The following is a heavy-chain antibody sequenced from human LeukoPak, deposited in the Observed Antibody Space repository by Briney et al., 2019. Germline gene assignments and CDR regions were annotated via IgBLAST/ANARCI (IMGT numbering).Heavy chain of an antibody. D-gene: IGHD1-26*01. CDR1: GDTFTSYA. CDR3: ARADSGSYYGGVGYFDY. J-gene: IGHJ4*02. Sequence: GASVSVSCKASGDTFTSYAMHWVRQAPGERLEWMGWINAGNGNTKYSQTFQGRVTITRDTSASTAYMELSSLRSEDTAVYYCARADSGSYYGGVGYFDYWGQGTLVTVSS. CDR2: INAGNGNT. V-gene: IGHV1-3*01.